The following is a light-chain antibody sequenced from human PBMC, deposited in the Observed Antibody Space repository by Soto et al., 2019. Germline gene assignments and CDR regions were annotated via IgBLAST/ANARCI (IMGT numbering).Light chain of an antibody. CDR2: GAS. Sequence: EIVLTQSPGTLSLSPGERATLSCRASQSVSSTYLAWYQQKPGQAPRLLIYGASSRATGIPDRFSGSGSGTDFTHTISRLEPEDFAVYYCQQYDSWTFGQGTKVELK. J-gene: IGKJ1*01. CDR1: QSVSSTY. CDR3: QQYDSWT. V-gene: IGKV3-20*01.